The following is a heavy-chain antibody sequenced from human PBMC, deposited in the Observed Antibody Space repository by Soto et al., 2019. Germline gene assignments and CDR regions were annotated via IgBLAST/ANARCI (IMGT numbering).Heavy chain of an antibody. CDR1: GGSFSGYY. CDR2: INHSGST. Sequence: SETLSLTCAVYGGSFSGYYWSWIRQPPGKGLEWIGEINHSGSTNYNPSLKSRVTISVDTSKNQFSLKLSSVTAADTAVYYCARGSGYRSSWDRYNWRYYFDYWGQGTLVTVSS. J-gene: IGHJ4*02. CDR3: ARGSGYRSSWDRYNWRYYFDY. D-gene: IGHD6-13*01. V-gene: IGHV4-34*01.